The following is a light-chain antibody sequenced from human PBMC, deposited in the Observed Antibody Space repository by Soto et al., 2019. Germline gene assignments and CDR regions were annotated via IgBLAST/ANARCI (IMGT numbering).Light chain of an antibody. CDR2: EVT. CDR3: SSYDGSTNV. Sequence: QSALTQPPSASGSPGQSVTISCTGTSSDVGGYNLVSWYQQHPGKAPKLMIYEVTKRPSGVPDRFSGSKSGNTASLTVSGLQAEDEADYHCSSYDGSTNVFGTGTKVTVL. J-gene: IGLJ1*01. CDR1: SSDVGGYNL. V-gene: IGLV2-8*01.